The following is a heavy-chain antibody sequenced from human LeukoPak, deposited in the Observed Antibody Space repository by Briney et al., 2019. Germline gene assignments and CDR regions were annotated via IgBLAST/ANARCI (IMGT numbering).Heavy chain of an antibody. V-gene: IGHV1-69*04. J-gene: IGHJ4*02. CDR1: GYTFTSYD. CDR3: ARSGSGSYNDY. D-gene: IGHD1-26*01. Sequence: SVKVSCKASGYTFTSYDINWVRQAPGQGLEWMGRIIPILGIANYAQKFQGRVTITADKSTSTAYMELSSLRSEDTAVYYCARSGSGSYNDYWGQGTLVTVSS. CDR2: IIPILGIA.